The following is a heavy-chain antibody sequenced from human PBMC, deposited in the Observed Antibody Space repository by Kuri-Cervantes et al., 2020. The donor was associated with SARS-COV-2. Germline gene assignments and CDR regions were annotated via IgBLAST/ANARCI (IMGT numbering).Heavy chain of an antibody. V-gene: IGHV3-43*01. CDR1: GFTFDDYT. D-gene: IGHD1-26*01. Sequence: ETLSLTCAASGFTFDDYTMHWVRQAPGKGLEWVSLISWDGGSTYYADSVKGRFTISRDNAKNSLYLQMNSLRAGDTALYHCARERSGSYDYWGQGTLVTVSS. CDR2: ISWDGGST. CDR3: ARERSGSYDY. J-gene: IGHJ4*02.